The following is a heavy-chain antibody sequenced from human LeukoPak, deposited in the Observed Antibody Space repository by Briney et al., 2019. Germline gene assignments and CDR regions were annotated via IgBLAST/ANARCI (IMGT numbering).Heavy chain of an antibody. D-gene: IGHD3-22*01. CDR3: AKDRRSYYYDSSGTSGPFDY. Sequence: TGGSLRLSCAASGFTFSSYGMHWVRQAPGKGLEWVAVISYDGSNKYYADSVKGRFTISRDNSKNTLYLQTNSLRAEDTAVYYCAKDRRSYYYDSSGTSGPFDYWGQGTLVTVSS. CDR2: ISYDGSNK. J-gene: IGHJ4*02. CDR1: GFTFSSYG. V-gene: IGHV3-30*18.